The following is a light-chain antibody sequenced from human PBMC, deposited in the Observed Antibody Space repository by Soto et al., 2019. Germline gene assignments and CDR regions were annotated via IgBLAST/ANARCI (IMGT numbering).Light chain of an antibody. Sequence: DIQMTQSPSSLSASFGDRVTMTCRASQGIGIYLAWFQQRPGNTPKLLIYAASTLQSGVPSRFSGSGSGTDFTLTISSLKPEDVATYYCQKYNSAPLTFGGGTRVEIK. V-gene: IGKV1-27*01. CDR3: QKYNSAPLT. CDR2: AAS. CDR1: QGIGIY. J-gene: IGKJ4*01.